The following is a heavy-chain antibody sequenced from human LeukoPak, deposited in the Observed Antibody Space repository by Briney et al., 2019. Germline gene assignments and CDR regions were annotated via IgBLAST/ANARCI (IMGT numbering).Heavy chain of an antibody. J-gene: IGHJ4*02. CDR2: TYYRSKWYY. V-gene: IGHV6-1*01. CDR3: ARMTTVVTRAYDY. D-gene: IGHD4-23*01. Sequence: SQTLSLTFAISGDSVSSNSADWNWIRQSPSRGLEWLGRTYYRSKWYYDYAVSVKSRITINPDTAKNQFSLQLNSVTPEDTAVYYCARMTTVVTRAYDYWGQGTLVTVSS. CDR1: GDSVSSNSAD.